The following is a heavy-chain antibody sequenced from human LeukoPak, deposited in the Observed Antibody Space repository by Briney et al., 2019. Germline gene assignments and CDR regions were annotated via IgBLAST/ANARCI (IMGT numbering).Heavy chain of an antibody. V-gene: IGHV3-7*02. CDR1: GFTFSNHW. CDR3: AMSGPPYGFDI. Sequence: GGSLRLSCAASGFTFSNHWMNWVRPAPGKGLEWVANIKQDGSEIYYVDSVRGRFTISRDNAKNSLFLQMNSLRGEDSAVYHCAMSGPPYGFDIWGQGTMVTVSS. CDR2: IKQDGSEI. J-gene: IGHJ3*02. D-gene: IGHD1-1*01.